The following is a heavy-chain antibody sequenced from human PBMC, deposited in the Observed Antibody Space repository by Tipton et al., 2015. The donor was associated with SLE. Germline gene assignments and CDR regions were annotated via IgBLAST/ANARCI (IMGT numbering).Heavy chain of an antibody. V-gene: IGHV3-23*01. CDR1: GFTFSTYA. CDR2: ISNGGGRI. CDR3: AKVRGYTGYAYRLTLHYAMDG. Sequence: SLRLSCAASGFTFSTYAMTWVRQAPGKGLEWVSTISNGGGRIYYRDSVKGRLTISRDNSENTLYLQMNNLRAEDAAVYYCAKVRGYTGYAYRLTLHYAMDGWGQGTTVTVSS. J-gene: IGHJ6*02. D-gene: IGHD5-12*01.